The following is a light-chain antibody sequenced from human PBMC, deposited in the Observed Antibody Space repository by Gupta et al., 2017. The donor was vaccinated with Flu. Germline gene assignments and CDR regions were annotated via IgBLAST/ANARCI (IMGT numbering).Light chain of an antibody. CDR3: QQSVMSTFA. CDR1: QNIRNY. Sequence: DIQMSQFPTSLSASVGDRVTITCRASQNIRNYLNWYQQKSGKAPKLLVYGASTLESGVPSRFSGSGSGTDFTLTITRLEPDDFATYYCQQSVMSTFAFGPGTRVDLK. J-gene: IGKJ3*01. CDR2: GAS. V-gene: IGKV1-39*01.